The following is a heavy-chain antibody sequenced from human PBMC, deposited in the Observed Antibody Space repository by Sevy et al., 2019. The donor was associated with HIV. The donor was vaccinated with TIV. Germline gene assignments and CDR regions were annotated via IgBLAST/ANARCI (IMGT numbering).Heavy chain of an antibody. V-gene: IGHV3-23*01. Sequence: GGSLRLSCAASGFTFSKYSMSWIRQTPGKGLEWVSTFSFGCGKINNADSVKGRFTISRDDSRNTFYLQMNSLRAEDTATYYCAREGCTKPHDYWGQGTVVTVSS. CDR1: GFTFSKYS. CDR3: AREGCTKPHDY. J-gene: IGHJ4*02. D-gene: IGHD2-8*01. CDR2: FSFGCGKI.